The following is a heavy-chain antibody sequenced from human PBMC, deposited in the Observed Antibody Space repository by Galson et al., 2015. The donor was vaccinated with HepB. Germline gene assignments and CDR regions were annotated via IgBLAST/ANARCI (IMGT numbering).Heavy chain of an antibody. V-gene: IGHV3-11*04. CDR2: ISSGSSTI. J-gene: IGHJ3*02. Sequence: SLRLSCAASGFAFSDHYMDWVRQAPGKGLEWVGRTRDKGHSYTTEYISSGSSTIYYADSVKGRFTISRDNAKNSLYLQMNSLRAEDTAKYYCTRSGTSSRGALDIWGQGTIVTVSS. CDR1: GFAFSDHY. D-gene: IGHD1-14*01. CDR3: TRSGTSSRGALDI.